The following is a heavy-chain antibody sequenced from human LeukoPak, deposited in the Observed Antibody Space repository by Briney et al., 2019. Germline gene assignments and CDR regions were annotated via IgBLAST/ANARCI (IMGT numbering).Heavy chain of an antibody. CDR1: GGTFSSYA. D-gene: IGHD3-22*01. CDR2: IIPILGIA. CDR3: ARMYYYDSSGYYSSDAFDI. J-gene: IGHJ3*02. Sequence: SVKVSCKASGGTFSSYAISWVRQAPGQGLEWMGRIIPILGIANYAQKFQGRVTITADKSTSTAYMELSSLRSEDTAVYYCARMYYYDSSGYYSSDAFDIWGQGTMVTVSS. V-gene: IGHV1-69*04.